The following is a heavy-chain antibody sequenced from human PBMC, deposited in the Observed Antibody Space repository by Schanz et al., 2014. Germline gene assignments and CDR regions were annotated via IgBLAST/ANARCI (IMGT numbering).Heavy chain of an antibody. Sequence: EVQLVESGGGLVQPGGSLRLSCVASGFTFSNYWMTWVRQAPGKGLEWVSTIGTSGGTNYAESVKGRFTISRDNSKNTLYLQMNSLRAEDTGLYFCARGGSGSHYRLDYWGQGTLVTVSS. CDR3: ARGGSGSHYRLDY. CDR1: GFTFSNYW. J-gene: IGHJ4*02. D-gene: IGHD1-26*01. V-gene: IGHV3-23*04. CDR2: IGTSGGT.